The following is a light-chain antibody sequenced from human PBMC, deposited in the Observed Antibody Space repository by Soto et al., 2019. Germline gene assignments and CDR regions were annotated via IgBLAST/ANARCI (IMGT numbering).Light chain of an antibody. CDR3: QQYNSYWT. J-gene: IGKJ1*01. V-gene: IGKV1-5*01. Sequence: IQMTQYQSSLSASVGDRVTITCRASQSISSYLNWYQQKPGKAPKLLIYAASSLESGVPSRFSGRGSGTEFTLTISSLQPDDFATYYCQQYNSYWTFGQGTKVDIK. CDR2: AAS. CDR1: QSISSY.